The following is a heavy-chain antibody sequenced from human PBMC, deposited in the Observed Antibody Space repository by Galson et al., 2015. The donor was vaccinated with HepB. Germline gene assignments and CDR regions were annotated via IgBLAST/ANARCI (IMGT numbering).Heavy chain of an antibody. Sequence: SLRLSCTASGFTFSSYAMHWVRQAPGKGLEYVSAISSNGGSTYYADSVKGRFTISRDNSKNTLYLQMSSLRAEDTAVFYCVKVLSRRGALDIWGQGTMVTVSS. V-gene: IGHV3-64D*06. J-gene: IGHJ3*02. D-gene: IGHD3-10*01. CDR2: ISSNGGST. CDR1: GFTFSSYA. CDR3: VKVLSRRGALDI.